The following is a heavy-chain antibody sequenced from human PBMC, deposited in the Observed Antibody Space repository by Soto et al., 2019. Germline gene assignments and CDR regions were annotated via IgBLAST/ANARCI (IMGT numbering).Heavy chain of an antibody. CDR2: ISWNSGSI. V-gene: IGHV3-9*01. Sequence: EVQLVESGGGLVQPGRSLRLSCAASGFTFDDYAMHWVRQAPGKGLEWVSGISWNSGSIGYADSVKGRFTISRDNAKNSLSLQTNSLRAEEPALYYCAKGGQLLSEGGGYWGQGTLVTVSS. J-gene: IGHJ4*02. CDR3: AKGGQLLSEGGGY. CDR1: GFTFDDYA. D-gene: IGHD2-2*01.